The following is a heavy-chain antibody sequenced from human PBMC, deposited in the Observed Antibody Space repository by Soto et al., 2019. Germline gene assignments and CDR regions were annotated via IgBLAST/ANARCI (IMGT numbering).Heavy chain of an antibody. CDR1: GFTFSNYE. D-gene: IGHD1-26*01. V-gene: IGHV3-48*03. CDR3: AKEATNINNFDY. J-gene: IGHJ4*02. CDR2: ISSVGSTV. Sequence: GSLILTCAASGFTFSNYEMNWVRQAPGKGLEWVSYISSVGSTVNYADSVKGRFTISRDNAKSSLFLQMNSLRAEDTAVYYCAKEATNINNFDYWGQGTLVTVSS.